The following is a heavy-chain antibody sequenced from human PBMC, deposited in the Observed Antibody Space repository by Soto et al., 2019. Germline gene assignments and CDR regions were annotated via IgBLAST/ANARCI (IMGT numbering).Heavy chain of an antibody. Sequence: EVQLLESGGGLVQPGGSLRLSCAASGFTFSGNTMSWVRQAPGKGLEWVSAISGSGGSPSYADSVQGRFTISRDNPKNTLYLQMSSLRVEDTAIYYCAKARCTSNTCYVPDHWGQGTLVTVSS. CDR3: AKARCTSNTCYVPDH. V-gene: IGHV3-23*01. J-gene: IGHJ5*02. D-gene: IGHD2-15*01. CDR1: GFTFSGNT. CDR2: ISGSGGSP.